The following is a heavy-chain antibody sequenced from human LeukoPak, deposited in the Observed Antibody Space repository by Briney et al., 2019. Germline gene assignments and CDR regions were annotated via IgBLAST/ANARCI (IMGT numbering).Heavy chain of an antibody. CDR1: GFTFSSYE. D-gene: IGHD3-3*01. V-gene: IGHV3-48*03. CDR3: ARGSRFGVVGRDAFDI. Sequence: QAGGSLRLSCAASGFTFSSYEMNWVRQAPGKGLEWVSYISSSGSTIYYADSVKGRFTISRDNAKNSLYLQMNSLRAEDTAVYYCARGSRFGVVGRDAFDIWGQGTMVTVSS. J-gene: IGHJ3*02. CDR2: ISSSGSTI.